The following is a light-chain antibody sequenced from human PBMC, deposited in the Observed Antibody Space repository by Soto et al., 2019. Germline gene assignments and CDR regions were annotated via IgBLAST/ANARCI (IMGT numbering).Light chain of an antibody. CDR1: QSVSSSY. CDR3: KQYGSSPYT. J-gene: IGKJ2*01. Sequence: EIVLTQSPGTLSLSPGERATLSCRASQSVSSSYLAWYQQKPGQAPRLLIYGASSRATGIPDRLSGSGSGTDFNLTIRRLEPEDFAVYSCKQYGSSPYTFGQGTKLEIK. CDR2: GAS. V-gene: IGKV3-20*01.